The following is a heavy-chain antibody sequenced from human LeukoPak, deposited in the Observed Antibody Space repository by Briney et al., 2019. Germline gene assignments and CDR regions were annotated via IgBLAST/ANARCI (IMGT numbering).Heavy chain of an antibody. CDR2: ISAYNGNT. D-gene: IGHD6-6*01. CDR1: GYSFTTYG. CDR3: ARDMLAARRNWCDP. V-gene: IGHV1-18*01. Sequence: GASVKVSCKASGYSFTTYGISWVRQAPGLGLEWMGWISAYNGNTNYAQKLQGRVTMTTDTSTSTAYMELRSLRYDDTAVYYCARDMLAARRNWCDPWGQGTLATLSS. J-gene: IGHJ5*02.